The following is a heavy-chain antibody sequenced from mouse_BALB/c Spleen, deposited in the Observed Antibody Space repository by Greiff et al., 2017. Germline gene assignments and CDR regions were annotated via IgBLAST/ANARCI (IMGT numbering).Heavy chain of an antibody. Sequence: DVMLVESGGGLVQPGGSMKLSCVASGFTFSNYWMNWVRQSPEKGLEWVAEIRLKSNNYATHYAESVKGRFTISRDDSKSSVYLQMNNLRAEDTGIYYCTRELGLTWYFDYWGQGTTLTVSS. D-gene: IGHD4-1*01. V-gene: IGHV6-6*02. J-gene: IGHJ2*01. CDR2: IRLKSNNYAT. CDR3: TRELGLTWYFDY. CDR1: GFTFSNYW.